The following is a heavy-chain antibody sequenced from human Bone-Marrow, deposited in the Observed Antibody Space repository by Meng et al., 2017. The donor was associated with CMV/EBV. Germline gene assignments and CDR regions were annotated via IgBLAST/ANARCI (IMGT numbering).Heavy chain of an antibody. V-gene: IGHV1-46*01. J-gene: IGHJ6*02. CDR3: ARDFRHTSIVVVPAAMAADYYYGMDV. CDR1: GYTFTSYY. D-gene: IGHD2-2*01. CDR2: INPSGGST. Sequence: ASVKVSCKASGYTFTSYYMHWVRQAPGQGLEWMGIINPSGGSTSYAQKSQGRVTMTRDTSTSTVYMELSSLRSEDTAVYYCARDFRHTSIVVVPAAMAADYYYGMDVWGQGTTVTVSS.